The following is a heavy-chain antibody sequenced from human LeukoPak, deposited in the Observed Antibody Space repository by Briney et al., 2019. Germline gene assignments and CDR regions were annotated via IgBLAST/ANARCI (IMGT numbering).Heavy chain of an antibody. J-gene: IGHJ4*02. V-gene: IGHV3-48*01. Sequence: GGSLRLSCAASGFTFSSYTMNWIRQAPGKGLEWVSYISSSSNTIYYADSVKGRFTISRDNSKNTLYLQMNSLRAEDTAIYFCAKDLWIAVAGTGYWGQGSLVTVSS. D-gene: IGHD6-19*01. CDR2: ISSSSNTI. CDR3: AKDLWIAVAGTGY. CDR1: GFTFSSYT.